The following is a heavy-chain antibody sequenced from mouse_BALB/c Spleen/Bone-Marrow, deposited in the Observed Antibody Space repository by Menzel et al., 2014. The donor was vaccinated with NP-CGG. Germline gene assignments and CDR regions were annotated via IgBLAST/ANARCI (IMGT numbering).Heavy chain of an antibody. J-gene: IGHJ4*01. CDR2: MDPYDSET. V-gene: IGHV1-52*01. CDR3: ARSPDTYPSMDY. Sequence: VQLQQSGAELVRPGASVKLSCKASGYTLTSYWMNWVKQRPEQGLEWIGRMDPYDSETHYNQKFRDKAILTVDKSSRIAFMQLSRLTSEDSAVYYCARSPDTYPSMDYWGQGTSVTVSS. CDR1: GYTLTSYW.